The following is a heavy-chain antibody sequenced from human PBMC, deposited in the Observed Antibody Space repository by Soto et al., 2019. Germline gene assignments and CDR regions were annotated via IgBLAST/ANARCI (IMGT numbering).Heavy chain of an antibody. CDR1: GFTFSSYW. CDR3: AGDHGYTGASHSCLNWMDG. Sequence: GGSLRLSCAASGFTFSSYWMNWVRQAPGKGLEWVANIKQGGSEKYYVDSVKGRFTISRDNAKNSLFLQMNSLRAEDTAVYYCAGDHGYTGASHSCLNWMDGRRKGTTVT. V-gene: IGHV3-7*03. J-gene: IGHJ6*03. CDR2: IKQGGSEK. D-gene: IGHD1-1*01.